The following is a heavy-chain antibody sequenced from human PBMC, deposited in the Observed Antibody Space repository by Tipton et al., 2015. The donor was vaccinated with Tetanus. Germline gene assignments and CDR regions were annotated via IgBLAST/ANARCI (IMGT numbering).Heavy chain of an antibody. CDR3: ARATSTGPAYNWFDP. D-gene: IGHD2-8*02. CDR1: DESISSSSYY. Sequence: TLSLTCTVSDESISSSSYYWTWIRQPPGKGLQWIGYMYYSGTTHYNPSLKSRVTISIDRSKNHLSLKLTSATAADTAVYYCARATSTGPAYNWFDPWGQGTLVTVSS. CDR2: MYYSGTT. V-gene: IGHV4-30-2*01. J-gene: IGHJ5*02.